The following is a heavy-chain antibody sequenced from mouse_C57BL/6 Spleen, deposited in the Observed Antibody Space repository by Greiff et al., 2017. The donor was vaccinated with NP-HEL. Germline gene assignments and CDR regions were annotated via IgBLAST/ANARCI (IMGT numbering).Heavy chain of an antibody. CDR1: GYTFTSYW. J-gene: IGHJ2*01. CDR2: IHPNSGST. V-gene: IGHV1-64*01. Sequence: QVQLQQPGAELVKPGASVKLSCKASGYTFTSYWMHWVKQRPGRGLEWIGMIHPNSGSTNYNEKFKSKATLTVDKSASTAYMQLSSLTSEDSAVDYCVYWGRYYFDYWGQGTTLTVSS. D-gene: IGHD4-1*01. CDR3: VYWGRYYFDY.